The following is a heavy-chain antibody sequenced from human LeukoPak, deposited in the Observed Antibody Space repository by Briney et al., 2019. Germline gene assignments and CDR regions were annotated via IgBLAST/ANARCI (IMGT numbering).Heavy chain of an antibody. CDR3: ASQRGYSYGYVDY. Sequence: SVKVSCKASGGTFSSYAISWVRQAPGQGLEWMGRIIPIFGTANYAQKFQGRVTITTDESTSTAYMELSSLRSEDTAVYYCASQRGYSYGYVDYWGQGTLVTVSS. CDR1: GGTFSSYA. D-gene: IGHD5-18*01. V-gene: IGHV1-69*05. CDR2: IIPIFGTA. J-gene: IGHJ4*02.